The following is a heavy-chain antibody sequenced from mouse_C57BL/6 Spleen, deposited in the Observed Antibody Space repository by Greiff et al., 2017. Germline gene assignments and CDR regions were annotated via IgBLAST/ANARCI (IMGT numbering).Heavy chain of an antibody. CDR3: ARLGDSPWFAY. V-gene: IGHV5-6*01. CDR1: GFTFSSYG. CDR2: ISSGGSYT. J-gene: IGHJ3*01. D-gene: IGHD2-12*01. Sequence: EVQRVESGGDLVKPGGSLKLSCAASGFTFSSYGMSWVRQTPDKRLEWVATISSGGSYTYYPDSVKGRFTISRDNAKNTLYLQMSSLKSEDTAMYYCARLGDSPWFAYWGQGTLVTVSA.